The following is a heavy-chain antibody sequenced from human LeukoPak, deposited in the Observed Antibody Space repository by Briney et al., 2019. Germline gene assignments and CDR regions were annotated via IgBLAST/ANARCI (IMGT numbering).Heavy chain of an antibody. CDR1: GFTFSSYG. D-gene: IGHD1-1*01. V-gene: IGHV3-30*02. CDR3: AKDRWATQTTYDAFDM. J-gene: IGHJ3*02. CDR2: IRHDESNN. Sequence: GGSLRLSCAASGFTFSSYGMHWVRQAPGKGLEWVAFIRHDESNNYYADSVKGRFTISRDTSKNTLYLQLNSLRAEDTAVYYCAKDRWATQTTYDAFDMWGQGTMVTVSS.